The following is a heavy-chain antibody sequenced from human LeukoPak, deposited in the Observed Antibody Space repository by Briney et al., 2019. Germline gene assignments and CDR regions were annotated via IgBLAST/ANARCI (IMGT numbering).Heavy chain of an antibody. CDR1: GFTFSSYW. Sequence: PGGSLRLSCAASGFTFSSYWMNWVRQAPGKGLVWVSRISHDGIISYADSVKGRFTISGDNAKNTLILQMNSLRVEDTAVYYCARDWVYKIDYWGRGTLVTVSS. CDR3: ARDWVYKIDY. J-gene: IGHJ4*02. D-gene: IGHD5-24*01. V-gene: IGHV3-74*01. CDR2: ISHDGII.